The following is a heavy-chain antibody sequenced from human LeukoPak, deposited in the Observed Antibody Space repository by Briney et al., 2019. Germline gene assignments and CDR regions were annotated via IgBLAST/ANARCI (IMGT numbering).Heavy chain of an antibody. Sequence: SETLSLTCAVYGGSFSGYYWSWIRQPPGKGPEWIGEINHSGSTNYNPSLKSRVTISVDTSKNQFSLKLSSVTAADTAVYYCASMNWGSPFDYWGQGTLVTVSS. J-gene: IGHJ4*02. CDR3: ASMNWGSPFDY. CDR2: INHSGST. V-gene: IGHV4-34*01. D-gene: IGHD7-27*01. CDR1: GGSFSGYY.